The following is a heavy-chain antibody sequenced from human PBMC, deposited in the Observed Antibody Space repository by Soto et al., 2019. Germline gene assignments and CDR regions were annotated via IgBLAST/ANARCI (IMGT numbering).Heavy chain of an antibody. CDR3: ARTYYDFWSGYYPKYYYYGMDV. J-gene: IGHJ6*02. CDR2: TPYRST. V-gene: IGHV4-30-4*01. D-gene: IGHD3-3*01. CDR1: GASISTDDHY. Sequence: SETLSLTCTVSGASISTDDHYWGWIRQPPGKGLEWIDNTPYRSTYYNPSLKSRVTTSVDTSNNQFSLKLSSVTAADTAVYYCARTYYDFWSGYYPKYYYYGMDVWGQGTTVTVSS.